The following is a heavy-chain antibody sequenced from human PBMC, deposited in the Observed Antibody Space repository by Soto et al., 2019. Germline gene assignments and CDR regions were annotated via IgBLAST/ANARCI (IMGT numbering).Heavy chain of an antibody. D-gene: IGHD3-10*01. CDR3: ARDGGFGDLKY. J-gene: IGHJ4*02. Sequence: QVQLVQSGAELKKPGSSVNVSCKASGDTFSGYPINWVRQAPGEGLEWMGRIIPVFGTTNDAQRFEGRVTFTADESTNTAYMELRGLLSEDTAVYYCARDGGFGDLKYWGPGTLVTVSS. V-gene: IGHV1-69*18. CDR2: IIPVFGTT. CDR1: GDTFSGYP.